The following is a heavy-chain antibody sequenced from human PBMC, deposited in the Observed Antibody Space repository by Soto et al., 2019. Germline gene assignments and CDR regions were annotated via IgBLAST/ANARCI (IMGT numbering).Heavy chain of an antibody. D-gene: IGHD2-15*01. J-gene: IGHJ3*02. CDR2: MYYSGST. Sequence: QLQLQESGPGLVKPSESLSLTCTVSGGSISSSSYYWGWIRQPPGKGLEWIGRMYYSGSTYDNPSLKSRVAIAVDTSKNQFSLKLTSVTAADTAVYYCARIGGGPKGGAFDIWGQGTMVTVSS. CDR3: ARIGGGPKGGAFDI. V-gene: IGHV4-39*01. CDR1: GGSISSSSYY.